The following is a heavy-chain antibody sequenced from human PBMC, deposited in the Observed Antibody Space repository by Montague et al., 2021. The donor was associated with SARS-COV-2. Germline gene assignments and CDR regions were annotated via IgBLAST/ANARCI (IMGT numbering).Heavy chain of an antibody. Sequence: SLRLSCAASGFTFSSYAMHWVRQAPGKGLEWVAVISYDGSNKYYADSVKGRFTISRDNSKNTLYLQMNSLRAEDTAVYYCARDREITMVRGAPLDGMDVRGQGTTVTVSS. V-gene: IGHV3-30-3*01. CDR1: GFTFSSYA. D-gene: IGHD3-10*01. CDR2: ISYDGSNK. J-gene: IGHJ6*02. CDR3: ARDREITMVRGAPLDGMDV.